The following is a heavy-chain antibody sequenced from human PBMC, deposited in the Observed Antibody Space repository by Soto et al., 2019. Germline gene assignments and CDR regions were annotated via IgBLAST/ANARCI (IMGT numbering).Heavy chain of an antibody. V-gene: IGHV2-5*02. CDR1: GFYLTTTGEC. Sequence: QITLKESGPTLVKPTQTLTLTCTVSGFYLTTTGECVGWIRQPPGKALEWLALIYWDDEKRYSPSLNDRLTITQDTSKNEVDLTMTNMDPMDTATSYCAHRAYGSGNGAFDVWGQGTMVNVAS. D-gene: IGHD3-10*01. CDR3: AHRAYGSGNGAFDV. J-gene: IGHJ3*01. CDR2: IYWDDEK.